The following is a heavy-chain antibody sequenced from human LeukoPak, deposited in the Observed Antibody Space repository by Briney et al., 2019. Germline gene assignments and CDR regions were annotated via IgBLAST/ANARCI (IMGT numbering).Heavy chain of an antibody. J-gene: IGHJ4*02. CDR3: TSTGGIAADF. V-gene: IGHV3-53*01. D-gene: IGHD6-13*01. Sequence: GGSLRLSCAASGFTVSSNYMSWVRQAPGKGLEWVSVIYSGGSTYYADSVRGRFTISRDSSKNTLYLQMNSLKTEDTAVYYCTSTGGIAADFWGQGTLVTVSS. CDR1: GFTVSSNY. CDR2: IYSGGST.